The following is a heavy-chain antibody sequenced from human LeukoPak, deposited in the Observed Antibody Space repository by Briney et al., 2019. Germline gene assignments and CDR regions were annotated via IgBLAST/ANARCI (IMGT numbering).Heavy chain of an antibody. D-gene: IGHD3/OR15-3a*01. CDR3: ARQTGSGLFILP. V-gene: IGHV4-38-2*02. J-gene: IGHJ4*02. CDR2: IYYSGTT. CDR1: DYSISSGYY. Sequence: PSETLSLTCTVSDYSISSGYYWGWIRQPPGKGLEWIGSIYYSGTTYYNPSLKSRVTISVDTSKNQFSLRLTSVTAADTAVYYCARQTGSGLFILPGGQGTLVTVSS.